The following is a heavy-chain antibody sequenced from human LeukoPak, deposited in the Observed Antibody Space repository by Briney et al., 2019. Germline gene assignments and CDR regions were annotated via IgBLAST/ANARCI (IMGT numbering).Heavy chain of an antibody. Sequence: GGSLRLSCAASGSTFSTYWMHWVRQAPGKGLVWVSRINSGGTTTNYADSVKGRFTISRDNAKNTLYLQMNSLRGEDTAVYYCATSNWFDPWGQGTLVTVSS. D-gene: IGHD2-2*01. CDR2: INSGGTTT. V-gene: IGHV3-74*01. CDR1: GSTFSTYW. J-gene: IGHJ5*02. CDR3: ATSNWFDP.